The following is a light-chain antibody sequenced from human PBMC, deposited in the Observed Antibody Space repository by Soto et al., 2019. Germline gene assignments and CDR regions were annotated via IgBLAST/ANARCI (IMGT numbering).Light chain of an antibody. V-gene: IGKV1-5*01. J-gene: IGKJ1*01. CDR1: QSINSW. Sequence: DIQMTQSPSTLSASVGDRVTITCRASQSINSWLAWYQQKPGKAPKLLIYDASSLESGVPSRFSGSGSGTEFTLTISSLQPDDFATFYCQQYNSYLTFGQGTKVEIK. CDR3: QQYNSYLT. CDR2: DAS.